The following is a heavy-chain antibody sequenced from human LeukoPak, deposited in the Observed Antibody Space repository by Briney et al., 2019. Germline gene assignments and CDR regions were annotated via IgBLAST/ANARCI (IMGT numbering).Heavy chain of an antibody. V-gene: IGHV4-59*01. CDR3: ARASRIAAAAHD. CDR1: GGSISSYY. D-gene: IGHD6-13*01. Sequence: PSETLSLTCTVSGGSISSYYWSWIRQPPGKGLEWIGYIYYSGSTNYNPSLKSRVTISVDTSKNQFSLKLSSVTAADTAVYYCARASRIAAAAHDWGQGTLVTVSS. J-gene: IGHJ4*02. CDR2: IYYSGST.